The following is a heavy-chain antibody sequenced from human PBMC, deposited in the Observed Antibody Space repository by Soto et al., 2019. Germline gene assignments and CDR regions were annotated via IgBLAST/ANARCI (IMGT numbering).Heavy chain of an antibody. CDR3: ARYRRVHNWNFDAFDI. D-gene: IGHD1-1*01. CDR1: GGTFSSYT. Sequence: QVQLVQSGAEVKKPGSSVKVSCKASGGTFSSYTISWVRQAPGQGLEWMGRIIPILGIANYAQKFQGRVTITADKSTSTAYMELSSLISEDTAVYYCARYRRVHNWNFDAFDIWGQGTMVTVSS. J-gene: IGHJ3*02. CDR2: IIPILGIA. V-gene: IGHV1-69*02.